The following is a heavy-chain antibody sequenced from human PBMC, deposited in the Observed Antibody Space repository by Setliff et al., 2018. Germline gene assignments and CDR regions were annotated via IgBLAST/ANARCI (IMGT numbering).Heavy chain of an antibody. Sequence: GGSLRLSCAASGFTFNIYWMHWVRQVPGKGLEWVSSIFYNGASPSYADSVKGRFTISRDNDRNFLYLQMNRLRPEDTAVYYCAKSGGDHCCPLYHHYYMDVWGTGTTVTVSS. V-gene: IGHV3-74*01. CDR1: GFTFNIYW. J-gene: IGHJ6*03. CDR3: AKSGGDHCCPLYHHYYMDV. CDR2: IFYNGASP. D-gene: IGHD2-21*02.